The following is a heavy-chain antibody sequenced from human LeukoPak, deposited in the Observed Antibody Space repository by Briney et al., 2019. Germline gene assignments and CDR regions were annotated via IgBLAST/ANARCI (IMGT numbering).Heavy chain of an antibody. D-gene: IGHD5-18*01. Sequence: PGGSLRLSCAASGFTFSSYAMSWVRQAPGKGLEWVSTISGSGNKTYYADSVKGRFTISRDNSKNTLYLQMNSLRTEDTALYYCAKCGLHTFGLYLYWGQGTLLTISS. V-gene: IGHV3-23*01. J-gene: IGHJ4*02. CDR3: AKCGLHTFGLYLY. CDR2: ISGSGNKT. CDR1: GFTFSSYA.